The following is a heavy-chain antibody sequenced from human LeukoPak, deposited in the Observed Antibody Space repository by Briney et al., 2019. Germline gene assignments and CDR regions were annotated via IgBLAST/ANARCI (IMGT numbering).Heavy chain of an antibody. CDR3: ARDRNYGYNYIFADYGAFDI. J-gene: IGHJ3*02. V-gene: IGHV3-33*01. CDR2: IWYDGSNK. Sequence: PGRSLRLSCAASGFTFSSYGMHWVRQAPGKGLEWVAVIWYDGSNKYYADSVKGRFTISRDNSKNTLYLQMNSLRAEDTAVYYCARDRNYGYNYIFADYGAFDIWGQGTMVTVSS. CDR1: GFTFSSYG. D-gene: IGHD5-24*01.